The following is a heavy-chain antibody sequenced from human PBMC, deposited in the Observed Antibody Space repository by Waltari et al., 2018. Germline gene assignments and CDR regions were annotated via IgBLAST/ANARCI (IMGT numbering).Heavy chain of an antibody. CDR1: GFTFSSYS. J-gene: IGHJ4*02. CDR3: ARVAGSSSPFDY. CDR2: ISSSSSYI. V-gene: IGHV3-21*03. D-gene: IGHD6-6*01. Sequence: EVQLVESGGGLVKPGGSLRLSCAASGFTFSSYSMNWVRQAPGKGLEWVSSISSSSSYIYYADSVKGRFTIARDNAKNSLYLQMNSLRAEDTAVYYCARVAGSSSPFDYWGQGTLVTVSS.